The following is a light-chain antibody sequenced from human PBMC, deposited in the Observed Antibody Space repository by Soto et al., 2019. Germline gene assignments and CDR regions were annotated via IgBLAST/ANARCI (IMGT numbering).Light chain of an antibody. CDR2: AAS. Sequence: DIKITQSPASLFPSVRERLTLTCWASQSITAYLNWYQQKSGKAPKLLIHAASILQSGVPSRFSGSGSGTDFTLTISSLQLEDFATYYCQQTYSIPISFGQGNDWR. CDR1: QSITAY. CDR3: QQTYSIPIS. J-gene: IGKJ5*01. V-gene: IGKV1-39*01.